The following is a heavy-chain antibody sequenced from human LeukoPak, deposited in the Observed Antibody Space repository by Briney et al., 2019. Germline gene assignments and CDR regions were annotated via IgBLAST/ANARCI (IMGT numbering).Heavy chain of an antibody. CDR1: GFTFSSYS. CDR2: ISSSSSYI. D-gene: IGHD6-13*01. V-gene: IGHV3-21*01. Sequence: GGSLLISCAASGFTFSSYSMNWVRQAPGKGLEWVSSISSSSSYIYYADSVKGRFTISRDNAKNSLYLQMNSLRAEDTAVYYCARGGLAAVGTFEFWGQGTVVTVSS. J-gene: IGHJ4*02. CDR3: ARGGLAAVGTFEF.